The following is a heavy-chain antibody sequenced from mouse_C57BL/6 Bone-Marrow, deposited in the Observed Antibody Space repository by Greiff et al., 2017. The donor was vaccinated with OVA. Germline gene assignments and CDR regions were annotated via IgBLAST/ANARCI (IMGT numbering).Heavy chain of an antibody. D-gene: IGHD1-1*01. CDR3: ARHYYGSSGPY. Sequence: DVMLVESGGGLVQPGGSLKLSCAASGFTFSDYYMYWVRQTPEKRLEWVAYISNGGGSTYYPDTVKGRFTISRDNAKNTMYLQMSLLKSEDTAMYYCARHYYGSSGPYWGQGTLVTVSA. CDR1: GFTFSDYY. V-gene: IGHV5-12*01. CDR2: ISNGGGST. J-gene: IGHJ3*01.